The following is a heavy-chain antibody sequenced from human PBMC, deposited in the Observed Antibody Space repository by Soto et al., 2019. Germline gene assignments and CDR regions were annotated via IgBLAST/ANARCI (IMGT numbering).Heavy chain of an antibody. V-gene: IGHV2-5*02. CDR2: IYWDDDK. CDR3: AHRVLRAVFGLVTTTAIYFDF. J-gene: IGHJ4*02. D-gene: IGHD3-3*01. CDR1: GFSLTTSGVG. Sequence: QITLNESGPTVVKPTETLTLTCTFSGFSLTTSGVGVGWVRQSPGKAPEWLAFIYWDDDKRYSTSLKSRLTITKDASKNQVVLTRANVDPADTATYYCAHRVLRAVFGLVTTTAIYFDFWGQGTPVVVSS.